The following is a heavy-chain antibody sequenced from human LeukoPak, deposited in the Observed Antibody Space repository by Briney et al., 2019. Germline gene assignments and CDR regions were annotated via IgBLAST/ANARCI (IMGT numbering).Heavy chain of an antibody. V-gene: IGHV3-30*18. Sequence: GSLRLSCAASGFTFKNYGMHWVRQAPGKGLEWVAVISYDGSIKYYADSVKGRFTISRDNSKNTLYLQMDTLRAEDSAEYYCAKVYFDILTGYYRGPNFDYWGQGTLVTVSS. CDR2: ISYDGSIK. D-gene: IGHD3-9*01. CDR1: GFTFKNYG. CDR3: AKVYFDILTGYYRGPNFDY. J-gene: IGHJ4*02.